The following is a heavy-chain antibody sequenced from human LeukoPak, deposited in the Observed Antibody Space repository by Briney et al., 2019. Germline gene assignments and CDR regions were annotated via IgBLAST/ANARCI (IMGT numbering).Heavy chain of an antibody. CDR2: INHSGST. Sequence: SETLSLTCAVYGGSFSGYYWSWIRQPPGKGLEWIGEINHSGSTYYNPSLKSRVTLSVDTSKNHFSLKLSSVTAADTAVYYCARGMPWAVVVIAAGFDYWGQGTLVAVSS. V-gene: IGHV4-34*01. D-gene: IGHD2-15*01. J-gene: IGHJ4*02. CDR3: ARGMPWAVVVIAAGFDY. CDR1: GGSFSGYY.